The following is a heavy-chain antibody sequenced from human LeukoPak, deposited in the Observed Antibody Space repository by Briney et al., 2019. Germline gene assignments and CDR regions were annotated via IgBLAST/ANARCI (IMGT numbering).Heavy chain of an antibody. CDR3: ARGDDSSGWLFDY. Sequence: ASVKVSCKASGYTFTGYYMHLVRQAPGQGLEGMGWINPNSGGTNYAQKFQGKVTMTRDTSISTAYMQLSRLRSDDTAVYYCARGDDSSGWLFDYWGQGTLVTVSS. V-gene: IGHV1-2*02. CDR2: INPNSGGT. CDR1: GYTFTGYY. J-gene: IGHJ4*02. D-gene: IGHD6-19*01.